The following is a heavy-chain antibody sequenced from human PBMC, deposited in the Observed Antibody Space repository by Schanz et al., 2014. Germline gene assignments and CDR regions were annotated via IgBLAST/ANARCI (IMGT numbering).Heavy chain of an antibody. Sequence: QVQLVESGGGVVQPGRSLRLSCAASGFTFSSYAMRWVRQAPGKGLEWVAVISYDGSHKDYADSVKGRFTISRDNSKNTLYLQMNSLRAEDTAVYYCARAAAAVLSDNYYYGMDVWGQGTTVTVSS. CDR1: GFTFSSYA. J-gene: IGHJ6*02. V-gene: IGHV3-30*04. D-gene: IGHD6-13*01. CDR3: ARAAAAVLSDNYYYGMDV. CDR2: ISYDGSHK.